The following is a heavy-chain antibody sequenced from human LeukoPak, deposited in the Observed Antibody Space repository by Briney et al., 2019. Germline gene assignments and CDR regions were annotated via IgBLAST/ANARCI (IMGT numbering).Heavy chain of an antibody. CDR3: ARGDYVWGSYLPTYYFDY. CDR1: GYTFTGYY. D-gene: IGHD3-16*02. J-gene: IGHJ4*02. V-gene: IGHV1-2*02. CDR2: INPNSGGT. Sequence: GASVKVSCKASGYTFTGYYMHWVRQAPPQGLEWMGWINPNSGGTNYAQKFQGRVTMTRDTSISTAYMELSRLRSDDTAVYYCARGDYVWGSYLPTYYFDYWGQGTLVTVSS.